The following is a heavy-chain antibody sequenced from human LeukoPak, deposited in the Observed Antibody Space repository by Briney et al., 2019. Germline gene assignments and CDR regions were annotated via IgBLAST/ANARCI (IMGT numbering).Heavy chain of an antibody. CDR3: ARDQAGALDY. J-gene: IGHJ4*02. CDR1: GFTFSSYA. D-gene: IGHD4-17*01. Sequence: GGSLRHSCAASGFTFSSYAMSWVRQAPGKGLEWVAKIKHDGSETNYMDSVKVRFTISRDNAKNSLYLQMNSLRAEDTAVYSCARDQAGALDYWGQGILVTVSS. V-gene: IGHV3-7*01. CDR2: IKHDGSET.